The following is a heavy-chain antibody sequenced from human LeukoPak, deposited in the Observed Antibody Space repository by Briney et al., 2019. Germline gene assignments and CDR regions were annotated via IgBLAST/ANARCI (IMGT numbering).Heavy chain of an antibody. Sequence: ASVKVSCKASGGTFSSYAISWVRQAPGQGLEWMGGIIPIFGTANYAQKFQGRVTITADESTSTAYMELSSLRSDDTAVYYCARVGGDGYNQYFDYWGQGTLVTVSS. CDR2: IIPIFGTA. CDR3: ARVGGDGYNQYFDY. D-gene: IGHD5-24*01. J-gene: IGHJ4*02. CDR1: GGTFSSYA. V-gene: IGHV1-69*13.